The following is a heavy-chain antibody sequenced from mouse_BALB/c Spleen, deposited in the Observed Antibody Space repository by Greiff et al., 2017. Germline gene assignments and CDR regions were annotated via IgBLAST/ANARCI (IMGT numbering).Heavy chain of an antibody. V-gene: IGHV5-4*02. D-gene: IGHD2-3*01. CDR2: ISDGGSYT. CDR1: GFTFSDYY. CDR3: ARDHDGRFFAY. Sequence: EVMLVESGGGLVKPGGSLKLSCAASGFTFSDYYMYWVRQTPEKRLEWVATISDGGSYTYYPDSVKGRFTISRDNAKNNLYLQMSSLKSEDTAMYYCARDHDGRFFAYWGQGTLVTVSA. J-gene: IGHJ3*01.